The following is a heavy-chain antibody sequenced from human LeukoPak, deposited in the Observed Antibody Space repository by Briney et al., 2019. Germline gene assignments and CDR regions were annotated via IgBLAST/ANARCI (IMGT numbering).Heavy chain of an antibody. CDR2: INPNSGGT. D-gene: IGHD6-19*01. J-gene: IGHJ6*02. V-gene: IGHV1-2*06. Sequence: ASVKVSCKASGYTFTGYYMRWVRQAPGQGLEWMGRINPNSGGTNYAQKFQGRVTMTRDTSISTAYMELSRLRSDDTAVYYCARVKVEQWQSLLGYYYYGMDVWGQGTTVTVSS. CDR1: GYTFTGYY. CDR3: ARVKVEQWQSLLGYYYYGMDV.